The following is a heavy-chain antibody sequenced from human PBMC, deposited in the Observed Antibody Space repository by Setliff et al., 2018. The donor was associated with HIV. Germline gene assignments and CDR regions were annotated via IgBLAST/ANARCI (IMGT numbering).Heavy chain of an antibody. CDR3: AIDGAGGWLRPMPDT. Sequence: ASVKVSCKVFGFTLSEVSIHWVRQAPGKGLEWMGYFDPQDGETVYAQKFQGRVTMTEDTSIDTAYVELTRLRSEDTAVYYCAIDGAGGWLRPMPDTWGQGTLVTVSS. D-gene: IGHD5-12*01. V-gene: IGHV1-24*01. CDR1: GFTLSEVS. J-gene: IGHJ5*02. CDR2: FDPQDGET.